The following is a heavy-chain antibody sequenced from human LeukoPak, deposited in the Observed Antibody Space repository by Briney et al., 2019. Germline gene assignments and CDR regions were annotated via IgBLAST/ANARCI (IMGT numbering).Heavy chain of an antibody. CDR1: GFTFSSYS. CDR2: ISSSSSYI. J-gene: IGHJ3*02. D-gene: IGHD6-19*01. V-gene: IGHV3-21*01. Sequence: GSLRLSCAASGFTFSSYSMNWVRQAPGKGLEWVSSISSSSSYIYYADSVKGRFTISRDNAKNSLYLQMNSLRAEDTAVYYCARDSIAVAGTRGGAFDIWGQGTMVTVSS. CDR3: ARDSIAVAGTRGGAFDI.